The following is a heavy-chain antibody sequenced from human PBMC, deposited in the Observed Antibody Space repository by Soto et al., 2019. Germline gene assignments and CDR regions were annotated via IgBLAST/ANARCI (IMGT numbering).Heavy chain of an antibody. CDR2: MNPKTGNT. CDR3: ARGRLDGSGSYGHYYYMDV. V-gene: IGHV1-8*01. CDR1: GYSFTSSD. J-gene: IGHJ6*03. Sequence: ASVKVSCKAPGYSFTSSDINWVRQATGQGLEWMGWMNPKTGNTGYARKFQGRVSMTRNTPISTAYMELSSLTSEDTAVYYCARGRLDGSGSYGHYYYMDVWGEGTAVTVSS. D-gene: IGHD3-10*01.